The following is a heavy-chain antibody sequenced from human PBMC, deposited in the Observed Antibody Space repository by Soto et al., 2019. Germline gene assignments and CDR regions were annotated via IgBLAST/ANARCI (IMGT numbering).Heavy chain of an antibody. D-gene: IGHD3-3*01. CDR3: ARAYFWRLNPYYYYYGMDV. CDR2: IIPSFGTA. V-gene: IGHV1-69*01. Sequence: QVQLVQSGAEVKKPGSSVKVSCKASGGTFSSYAISWVRQAPGQGLEWMGGIIPSFGTANYAQKIQGRVTITADESPSTAYMQLSSLRAEDTAVYYCARAYFWRLNPYYYYYGMDVWGQGTTVTVSS. J-gene: IGHJ6*02. CDR1: GGTFSSYA.